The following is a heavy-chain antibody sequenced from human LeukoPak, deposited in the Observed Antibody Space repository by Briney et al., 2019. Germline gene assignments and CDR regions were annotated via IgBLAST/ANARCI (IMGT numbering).Heavy chain of an antibody. Sequence: GGSLRLSCAASGFTLSDYYMTWIRQAPGKGLEWVSYVSNGGSSSILYADSVKGRFTAFRDYAKNSLYLQMNSLRADDTGVYYCARDKSNKGHDCWGQGTLVTVSS. CDR1: GFTLSDYY. CDR2: VSNGGSSSI. J-gene: IGHJ4*02. V-gene: IGHV3-11*01. CDR3: ARDKSNKGHDC.